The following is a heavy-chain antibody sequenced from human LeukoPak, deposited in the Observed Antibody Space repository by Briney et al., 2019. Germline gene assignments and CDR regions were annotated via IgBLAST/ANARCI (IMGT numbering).Heavy chain of an antibody. Sequence: SETLSLTCAVSGGSISSSNWWSWVRQPPGKGLEWIGEIYHSGSTNYNPSLKSRVTISVDTSKNQFSLKLSSVTAADTAVYYCASSRGPRLFDYWGQGTLVTVSS. J-gene: IGHJ4*02. CDR1: GGSISSSNW. CDR2: IYHSGST. V-gene: IGHV4-4*02. CDR3: ASSRGPRLFDY.